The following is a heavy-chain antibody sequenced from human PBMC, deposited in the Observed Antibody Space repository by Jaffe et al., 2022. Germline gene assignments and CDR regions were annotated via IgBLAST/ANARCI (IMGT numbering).Heavy chain of an antibody. CDR3: AKQRDYDFWSGSSTTRYFDY. CDR2: ISWNSGSI. D-gene: IGHD3-3*01. J-gene: IGHJ4*02. Sequence: EVQLVESGGGLVQPGRSLRLSCAASGFTFDDYAMHWVRQAPGKGLEWVSGISWNSGSIGYADSVKGRFTISRDNAKNSLYLQMNSLRAEDTALYYCAKQRDYDFWSGSSTTRYFDYWGQGTLVTVSS. V-gene: IGHV3-9*01. CDR1: GFTFDDYA.